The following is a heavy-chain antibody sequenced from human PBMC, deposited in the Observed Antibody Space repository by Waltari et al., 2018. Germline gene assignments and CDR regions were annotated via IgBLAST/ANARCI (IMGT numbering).Heavy chain of an antibody. Sequence: EVQLVESGGGLVQPGGSLRLSCAASGVIFGSLWMSWVRQAPGKGLEWVANIKQDGTAEYYVDSVRGRFTISRDNAKNSLFLQMNSLRAEDTAVYYCARAGVGAISFSDYWGQGTLVSVSS. CDR2: IKQDGTAE. D-gene: IGHD1-26*01. J-gene: IGHJ4*02. V-gene: IGHV3-7*01. CDR1: GVIFGSLW. CDR3: ARAGVGAISFSDY.